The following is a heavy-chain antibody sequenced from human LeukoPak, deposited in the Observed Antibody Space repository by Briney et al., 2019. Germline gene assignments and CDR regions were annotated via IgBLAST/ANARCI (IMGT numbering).Heavy chain of an antibody. CDR1: GGSISSYY. V-gene: IGHV4-59*08. Sequence: SETLSLTCTVSGGSISSYYWSWIRQPPGKGLEWIGYIYYSGSTNYNPSLKSRVTISVDTSKNQFSLKLSSVTAADTAVYYCARSPTYYYGSGSYFDYWGQGALVTVSS. D-gene: IGHD3-10*01. J-gene: IGHJ4*02. CDR3: ARSPTYYYGSGSYFDY. CDR2: IYYSGST.